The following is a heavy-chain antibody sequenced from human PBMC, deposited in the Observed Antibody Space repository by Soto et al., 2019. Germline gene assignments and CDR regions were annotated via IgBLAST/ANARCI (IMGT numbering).Heavy chain of an antibody. CDR1: GFTFSDYY. D-gene: IGHD6-13*01. CDR2: ISSSGSTI. V-gene: IGHV3-11*01. CDR3: ARRSSSPWFDP. Sequence: PGGSLRLSCAASGFTFSDYYMSWIRQAPGKGLEWVSYISSSGSTIYYTDSVKGRFSISRDNAKNSLYLQMNSLRAEDTAVYYCARRSSSPWFDPWGQGTLVTVSS. J-gene: IGHJ5*02.